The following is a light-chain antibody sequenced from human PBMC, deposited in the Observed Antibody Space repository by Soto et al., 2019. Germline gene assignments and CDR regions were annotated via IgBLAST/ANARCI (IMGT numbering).Light chain of an antibody. J-gene: IGLJ1*01. CDR2: EVN. V-gene: IGLV2-8*01. Sequence: QSVLTQPASWSGSPGQSVAISCTGTISDVGGYNYVSWYQQHPGKAPKLMIYEVNKRPSGVPDRFSGSKSGNTASLTVSGLQAEDEADYYCSSYAGSSNVFGTGTKVNVL. CDR1: ISDVGGYNY. CDR3: SSYAGSSNV.